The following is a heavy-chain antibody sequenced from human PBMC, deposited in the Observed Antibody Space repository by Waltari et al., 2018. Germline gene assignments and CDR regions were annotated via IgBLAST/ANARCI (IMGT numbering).Heavy chain of an antibody. D-gene: IGHD3-3*02. CDR1: GGSFSGYY. V-gene: IGHV4-34*01. CDR3: ARGAPTHFWSGYYTRLYFDY. Sequence: QVQLQQWGAGLLKPSETLSLTCAVYGGSFSGYYWSWIRQPPGKGLEWSGEINHSGSHNYNPSLKSRVTISVDTAKNQCSLKLSSVTAADTAVYYCARGAPTHFWSGYYTRLYFDYWGQGTLVTVSS. CDR2: INHSGSH. J-gene: IGHJ4*02.